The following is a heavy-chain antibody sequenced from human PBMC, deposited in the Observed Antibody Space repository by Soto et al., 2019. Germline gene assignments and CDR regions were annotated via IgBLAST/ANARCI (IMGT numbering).Heavy chain of an antibody. J-gene: IGHJ5*02. CDR2: IGTLGDT. CDR1: GFTFSTYD. CDR3: ARGRSNQYESSPPPKFDL. V-gene: IGHV3-13*01. D-gene: IGHD2-8*01. Sequence: GGSLRLSCAASGFTFSTYDMHWVRQATGKGLEWVSAIGTLGDTYYLDSVKGRFTISRENAKNSFYLQMNSLRAGDTAVYYCARGRSNQYESSPPPKFDLWGRGTLVTVSS.